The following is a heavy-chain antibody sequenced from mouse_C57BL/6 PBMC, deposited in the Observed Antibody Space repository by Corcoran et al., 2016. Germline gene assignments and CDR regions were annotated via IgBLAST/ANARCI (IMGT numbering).Heavy chain of an antibody. J-gene: IGHJ1*03. CDR3: ASEGHYYGSSYGYFDV. V-gene: IGHV9-3*01. CDR1: GYTFTTYG. D-gene: IGHD1-1*01. Sequence: QIQLVQSGPELKKPGETVKISCKASGYTFTTYGMSWVKQAPGKGLKWMGWINTYSGVPTYADDFKGRFAFSLETSASTAYLQINNLKNEDTATYFCASEGHYYGSSYGYFDVWGTGTTVTVSS. CDR2: INTYSGVP.